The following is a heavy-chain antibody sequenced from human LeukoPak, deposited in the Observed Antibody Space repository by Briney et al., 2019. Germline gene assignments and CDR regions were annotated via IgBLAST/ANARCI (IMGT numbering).Heavy chain of an antibody. J-gene: IGHJ4*02. CDR3: ARYVSEMATGTYYFDY. CDR1: GYSFTSYW. V-gene: IGHV5-51*01. Sequence: GESLKISCEGSGYSFTSYWIGWVRQMPGKGLEWMGIIYPGDSDTRYSPSFQGQVTISADKSISTAYLQWSSLKASDTAMYYCARYVSEMATGTYYFDYWGQGTLVTVSS. CDR2: IYPGDSDT. D-gene: IGHD5-24*01.